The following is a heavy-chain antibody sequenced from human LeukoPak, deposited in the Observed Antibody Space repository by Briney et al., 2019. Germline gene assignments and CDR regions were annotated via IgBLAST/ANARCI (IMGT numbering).Heavy chain of an antibody. CDR1: GDSVSSNSAA. D-gene: IGHD5-24*01. J-gene: IGHJ4*02. CDR2: TYYRSKWYN. Sequence: SQTLSLTCAISGDSVSSNSAAWHWIRQSPSRGLEWLGRTYYRSKWYNDYAVSMKSRITINPDTSKNHFSLQLNSVTPDDTAVYYCARVAGRDGYDYWGQGTLVTVSS. V-gene: IGHV6-1*01. CDR3: ARVAGRDGYDY.